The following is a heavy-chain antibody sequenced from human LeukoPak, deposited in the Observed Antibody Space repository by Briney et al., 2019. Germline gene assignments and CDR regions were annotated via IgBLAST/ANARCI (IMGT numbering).Heavy chain of an antibody. J-gene: IGHJ5*02. Sequence: GGSLRLSCAASGFTFSSYGMNWVRQAPGKGLEWVSGIVPSGGTTYYADSVKGRFTVSRDNSKNTLYLQMNSLRADDTAVYYCAAEKLELGENWFDPWGQGTRVTVSS. CDR3: AAEKLELGENWFDP. CDR1: GFTFSSYG. D-gene: IGHD1-7*01. CDR2: IVPSGGTT. V-gene: IGHV3-23*01.